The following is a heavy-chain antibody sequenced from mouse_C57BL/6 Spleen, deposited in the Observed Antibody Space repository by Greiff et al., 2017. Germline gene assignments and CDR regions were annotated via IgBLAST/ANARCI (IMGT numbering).Heavy chain of an antibody. J-gene: IGHJ4*01. Sequence: VQVVESGAELVRPGASVTLSCKASGYTFTDYEMHWVKQTPVHGLEWIGAIDPETGGTAYNQKFKGKAILTADKSSSTAYMELRSLTSEDSAVYYCTRPYSNYVRAMDYWGQGTSVTVSS. D-gene: IGHD2-5*01. CDR2: IDPETGGT. CDR3: TRPYSNYVRAMDY. CDR1: GYTFTDYE. V-gene: IGHV1-15*01.